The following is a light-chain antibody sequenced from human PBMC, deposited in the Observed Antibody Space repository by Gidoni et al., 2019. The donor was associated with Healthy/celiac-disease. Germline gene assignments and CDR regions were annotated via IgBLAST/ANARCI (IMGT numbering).Light chain of an antibody. J-gene: IGKJ3*01. V-gene: IGKV3-11*01. CDR3: QQRSNWPPFLT. CDR1: QSVSSY. CDR2: DAS. Sequence: EIVLTQSPATLAWSPGERATLSCRASQSVSSYLAWYQQKPGQAPRLLIYDASNRATGIPARFSGSGSGTDFTLTISSLEPEDFAFYYCQQRSNWPPFLTFGPGTKVDIK.